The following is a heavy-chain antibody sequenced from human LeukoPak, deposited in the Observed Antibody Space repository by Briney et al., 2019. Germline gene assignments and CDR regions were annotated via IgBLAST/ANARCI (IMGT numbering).Heavy chain of an antibody. CDR2: IQTSGST. CDR1: GGSISSYY. V-gene: IGHV4-4*07. CDR3: ARWYYDGSGYYYDF. Sequence: SETLSLTCTVSGGSISSYYWSWIRQPAGKGLEWIGRIQTSGSTKYNPSLKSRVTMSVDTSKNEFSLKLSSVTAADTAVYYCARWYYDGSGYYYDFWGQGTLVTVSS. J-gene: IGHJ4*02. D-gene: IGHD3-22*01.